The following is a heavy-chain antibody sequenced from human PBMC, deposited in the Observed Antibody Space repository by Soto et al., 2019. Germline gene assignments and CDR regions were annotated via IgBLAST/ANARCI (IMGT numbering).Heavy chain of an antibody. CDR3: AREGSSGWYQWSHNWFGP. J-gene: IGHJ5*02. Sequence: ASVKVSGKASGYTFTSYYMHWVRQAPGQGLGWMGIINPSGGYTSYAQKFQGRVTMTRDTSTRTVYMELSSLRSEDTAVYYCAREGSSGWYQWSHNWFGPWGQGTLVTAPQ. CDR2: INPSGGYT. CDR1: GYTFTSYY. D-gene: IGHD6-19*01. V-gene: IGHV1-46*01.